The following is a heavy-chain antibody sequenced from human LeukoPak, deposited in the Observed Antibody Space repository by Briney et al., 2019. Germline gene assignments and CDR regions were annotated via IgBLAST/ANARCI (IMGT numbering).Heavy chain of an antibody. D-gene: IGHD7-27*01. J-gene: IGHJ6*03. V-gene: IGHV1-2*02. CDR3: ARTGEYYYYYYYMDV. CDR2: INPNSGGT. CDR1: GYTFTGYY. Sequence: GASVKVSCKASGYTFTGYYMHWVRQAPGQGLEWMGWINPNSGGTNYAQKLQGRVTMTRDTSISTAYMELSRLRSDDTAVYYCARTGEYYYYYYYMDVWGKGTTVTVSS.